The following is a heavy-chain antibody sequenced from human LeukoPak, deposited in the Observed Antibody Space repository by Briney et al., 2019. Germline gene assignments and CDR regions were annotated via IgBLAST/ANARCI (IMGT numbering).Heavy chain of an antibody. Sequence: SETLSLTCAVYGGSFSNYYWSWLHQPPGKGLEWIGEIYHSGTTTYNPSLKSRVTISVDKSKNQFSLKLNSVTAADTAVYYCARGPPYDIWGPGTMVTVSS. CDR2: IYHSGTT. J-gene: IGHJ3*02. D-gene: IGHD1-14*01. CDR1: GGSFSNYY. CDR3: ARGPPYDI. V-gene: IGHV4-34*01.